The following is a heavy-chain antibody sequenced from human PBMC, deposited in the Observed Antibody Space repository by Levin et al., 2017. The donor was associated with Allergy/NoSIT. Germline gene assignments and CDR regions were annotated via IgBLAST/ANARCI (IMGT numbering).Heavy chain of an antibody. Sequence: GESLKISCAASGFTFSTYWMTWVRQAPGKGLEWVANIKQDGSKKYYEDSVKGRFAISRDNAKNSLYLQMNSLRAEDTAVYYCVHPGRDCSGDNCDSGYNYWGQGTLVTVSS. D-gene: IGHD2-15*01. CDR3: VHPGRDCSGDNCDSGYNY. CDR1: GFTFSTYW. J-gene: IGHJ4*02. CDR2: IKQDGSKK. V-gene: IGHV3-7*01.